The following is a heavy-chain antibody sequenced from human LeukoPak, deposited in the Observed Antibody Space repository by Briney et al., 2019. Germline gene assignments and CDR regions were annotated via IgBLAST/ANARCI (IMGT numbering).Heavy chain of an antibody. CDR3: ARGGGAAAGTVDY. V-gene: IGHV4-59*01. D-gene: IGHD6-13*01. CDR2: IYYSGST. CDR1: GGSISSYY. Sequence: SETLSLTCTVSGGSISSYYWSWIRQPPGKGLEWIGYIYYSGSTNYNPSLKSRVTISVDTSKNQLSLKLSSVTAADTAVYYCARGGGAAAGTVDYWGQGTLVTVSS. J-gene: IGHJ4*02.